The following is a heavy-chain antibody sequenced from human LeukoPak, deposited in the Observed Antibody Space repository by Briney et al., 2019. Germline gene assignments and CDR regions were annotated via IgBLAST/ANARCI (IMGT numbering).Heavy chain of an antibody. CDR2: IYYSGST. D-gene: IGHD4-17*01. CDR3: ARDRYGDSPLFDP. Sequence: SETLSLTCTVSGGSISSSSYYWGWIRQPPGKGLEWIGSIYYSGSTYYNPSLKSRVTISVDTSKNQLSLKLSSVTAADTAVYYCARDRYGDSPLFDPWGQGTLVTVSS. CDR1: GGSISSSSYY. V-gene: IGHV4-39*07. J-gene: IGHJ5*02.